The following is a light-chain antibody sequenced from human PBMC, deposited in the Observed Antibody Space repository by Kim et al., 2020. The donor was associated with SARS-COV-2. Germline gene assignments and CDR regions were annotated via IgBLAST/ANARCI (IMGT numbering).Light chain of an antibody. Sequence: ALGQTVRITCQGDSLRIYYASWYQQRPGQAHVPVIYGKNSRPSGIPDRFSGSSSGNTASLSITGAQAEDEADYYCNSRDSSGNHWVFGGGTQLTVL. CDR3: NSRDSSGNHWV. CDR2: GKN. V-gene: IGLV3-19*01. CDR1: SLRIYY. J-gene: IGLJ3*02.